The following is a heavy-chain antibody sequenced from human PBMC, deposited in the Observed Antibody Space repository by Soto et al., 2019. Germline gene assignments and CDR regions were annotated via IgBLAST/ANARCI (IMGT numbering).Heavy chain of an antibody. J-gene: IGHJ4*02. CDR1: GGSVSSGSYY. V-gene: IGHV4-61*01. Sequence: GGSVSSGSYYWSWIRQPPGKGLEWIGYIYYSGSTNYNPSLKSRVTISVDTSKNQFSLKLSSVTAADTAVYYCARDSYYDILSYDYWGQGTLVTVSS. D-gene: IGHD3-9*01. CDR2: IYYSGST. CDR3: ARDSYYDILSYDY.